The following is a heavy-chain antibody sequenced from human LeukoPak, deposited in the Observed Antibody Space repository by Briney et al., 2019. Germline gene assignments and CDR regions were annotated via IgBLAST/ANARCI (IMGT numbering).Heavy chain of an antibody. D-gene: IGHD3-16*02. V-gene: IGHV1-24*01. CDR3: ATGIIGSYAFAI. Sequence: RASVKVSCKVSGYTLTELSMHWVRQAPGKGLEWMGGFDPEDGETIYAQKFQGRVTMTEDTSTDTAYMELSSLRSEDTAVYYCATGIIGSYAFAIWGQGTMVTVSS. CDR2: FDPEDGET. CDR1: GYTLTELS. J-gene: IGHJ3*02.